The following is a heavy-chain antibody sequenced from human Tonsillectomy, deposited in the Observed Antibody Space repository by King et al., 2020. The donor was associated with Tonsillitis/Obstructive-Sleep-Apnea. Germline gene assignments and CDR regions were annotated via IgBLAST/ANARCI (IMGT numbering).Heavy chain of an antibody. CDR2: ISGSGGST. CDR1: GFTFSSYA. Sequence: VQLVESGGGLVQPGGSLRLSCAASGFTFSSYAMSWVRQAPGKGLEWVSAISGSGGSTYYADSVKGRFTISRDNSKNTLYLQMNSLRAEDTAVYYCAKESVVTPGYYYYYMDVWGKGTTVTVSS. V-gene: IGHV3-23*04. D-gene: IGHD4-23*01. CDR3: AKESVVTPGYYYYYMDV. J-gene: IGHJ6*03.